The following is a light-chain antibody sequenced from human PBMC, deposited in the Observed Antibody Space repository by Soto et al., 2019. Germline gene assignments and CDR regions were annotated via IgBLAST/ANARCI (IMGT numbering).Light chain of an antibody. J-gene: IGKJ4*02. V-gene: IGKV3-15*01. CDR2: ATS. CDR3: QHYNNWPLT. Sequence: DIGMTQSPATLSASPGERASLSCRASQSVSSNLAWYQQKPGQTPRLLIYATSTRATGIPARFSGSGSGTEFTLTISSLQSEDFAVYYCQHYNNWPLTFGGGTKVDIK. CDR1: QSVSSN.